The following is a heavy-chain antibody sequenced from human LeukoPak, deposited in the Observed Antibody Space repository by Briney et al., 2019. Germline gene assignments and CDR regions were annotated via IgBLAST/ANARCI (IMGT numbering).Heavy chain of an antibody. CDR1: GYTFTGYY. V-gene: IGHV1-2*04. Sequence: ASVKVSCKASGYTFTGYYMHWVRQAPGQGLEWMGWINPNSGGTNYAQKFQGWVTMTRDTSISTAYMELSRLRSDDTAVYYCARSAGRLVVITGAYYYFDYWGQGTLVTVSS. CDR3: ARSAGRLVVITGAYYYFDY. J-gene: IGHJ4*02. CDR2: INPNSGGT. D-gene: IGHD3-22*01.